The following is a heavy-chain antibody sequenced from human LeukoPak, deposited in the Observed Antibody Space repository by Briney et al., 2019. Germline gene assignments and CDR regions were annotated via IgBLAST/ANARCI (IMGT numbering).Heavy chain of an antibody. CDR2: IKQDGSEK. V-gene: IGHV3-7*01. Sequence: GGSLRLSCAASGFTFSSPWMSWVRQAPGKGLEWVANIKQDGSEKYYVDSVKGRFTISRDNAKNSLYLQMNNLRAGDTAVYYCARDSPERGYSYGPLDNYFDYWGQGILVTVSS. J-gene: IGHJ4*02. CDR3: ARDSPERGYSYGPLDNYFDY. CDR1: GFTFSSPW. D-gene: IGHD5-18*01.